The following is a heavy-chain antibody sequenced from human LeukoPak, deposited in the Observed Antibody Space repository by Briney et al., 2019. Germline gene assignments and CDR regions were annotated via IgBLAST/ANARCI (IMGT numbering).Heavy chain of an antibody. J-gene: IGHJ4*02. CDR3: ARDATCSGGSCYSLGIDY. Sequence: PGGSLRLSCAASGFTFSSYWMHWVRQAPGKGLVWVSRINSDGSSTSYADSVKGRFTISRDNAKNTLYLQMNSLRAEDTAVYYCARDATCSGGSCYSLGIDYWGQGTLVTVSS. D-gene: IGHD2-15*01. CDR2: INSDGSST. CDR1: GFTFSSYW. V-gene: IGHV3-74*01.